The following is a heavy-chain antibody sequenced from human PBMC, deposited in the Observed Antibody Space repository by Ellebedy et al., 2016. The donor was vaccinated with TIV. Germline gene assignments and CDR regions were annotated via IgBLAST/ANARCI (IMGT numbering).Heavy chain of an antibody. V-gene: IGHV4-59*01. D-gene: IGHD5-18*01. CDR2: IYYSGST. CDR3: ARGGIQLWFDYYYYGMDV. CDR1: GGSISSYY. J-gene: IGHJ6*02. Sequence: MPSETLSLTCTVSGGSISSYYWSWIRQPPGKGLEWIGYIYYSGSTNYNPSLKSRVTISVDTSKNQFSLKLSSVTAADTAVYYCARGGIQLWFDYYYYGMDVWGQGTTVTVSS.